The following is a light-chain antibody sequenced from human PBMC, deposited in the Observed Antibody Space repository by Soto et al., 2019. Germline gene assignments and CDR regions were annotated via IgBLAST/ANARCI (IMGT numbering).Light chain of an antibody. CDR2: DVS. Sequence: QSLLTQPASVSGSPGQSITISCTGTSIDVGGYNYVSWYQQHPGKAPKLMIYDVSNRPSGVSNRFSGSKSGNTASLTISGLQAEDEADYYCSSYTSSSTLDVFGTGTKVTVL. V-gene: IGLV2-14*01. CDR3: SSYTSSSTLDV. J-gene: IGLJ1*01. CDR1: SIDVGGYNY.